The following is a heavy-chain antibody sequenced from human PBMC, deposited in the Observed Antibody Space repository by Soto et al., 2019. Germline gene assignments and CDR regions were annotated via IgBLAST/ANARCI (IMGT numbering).Heavy chain of an antibody. CDR3: ARDVFYNFRPGSPSHLFDF. CDR2: IHAGNGNT. J-gene: IGHJ4*02. Sequence: ASVKVSCKTFGFTFANYVLFWVRQAPGQRLEWVGWIHAGNGNTESSEKFQGRVTLTTDTSASTAYMELSSLRSEDTALYYCARDVFYNFRPGSPSHLFDFWGQGSLVTVSS. D-gene: IGHD3-10*01. V-gene: IGHV1-3*01. CDR1: GFTFANYV.